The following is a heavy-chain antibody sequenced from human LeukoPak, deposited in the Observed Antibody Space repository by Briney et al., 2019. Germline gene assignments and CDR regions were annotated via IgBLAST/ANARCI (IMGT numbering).Heavy chain of an antibody. V-gene: IGHV4-61*01. J-gene: IGHJ4*02. D-gene: IGHD6-19*01. CDR2: VYYSGST. CDR1: GGSVSSGSYY. Sequence: PSETLSLTCTVSGGSVSSGSYYWSWIRQPPGKGLEWIGYVYYSGSTNYNPSLKSRVTISVDTSKNQFSLKLSSVTAADTAVYYCARGGLSSGWYYFDYWGQGTLVTVSS. CDR3: ARGGLSSGWYYFDY.